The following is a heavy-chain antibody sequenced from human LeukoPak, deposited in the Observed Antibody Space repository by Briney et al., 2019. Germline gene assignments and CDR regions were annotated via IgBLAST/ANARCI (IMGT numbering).Heavy chain of an antibody. CDR1: GYTFTNSW. CDR2: IWPGGSDT. Sequence: GDSLKISCKASGYTFTNSWIGWVRQKPGKGLEWMGIIWPGGSDTRYSPSFQGQVTISADKSITTAYLQWSSLKASDTAMYYCARPVTGVSPSGAIDFWGQGTQVTASS. V-gene: IGHV5-51*01. J-gene: IGHJ4*02. CDR3: ARPVTGVSPSGAIDF. D-gene: IGHD1-26*01.